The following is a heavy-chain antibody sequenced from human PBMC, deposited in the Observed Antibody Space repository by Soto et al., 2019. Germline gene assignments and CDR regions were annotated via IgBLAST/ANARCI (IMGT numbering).Heavy chain of an antibody. Sequence: QVHLVESGGGVVQPGRSLRLSCAASGFTFSSYGMHWVRQAPGKGLEWVAVISYDGSTKYYRESVKGRFTTSRDNSKNTLYLQIDSLRVEDTAVHYCAKDEGRFLKYYFNYGVDVWGLGTTVTVSS. J-gene: IGHJ6*02. V-gene: IGHV3-30*18. D-gene: IGHD3-3*01. CDR2: ISYDGSTK. CDR3: AKDEGRFLKYYFNYGVDV. CDR1: GFTFSSYG.